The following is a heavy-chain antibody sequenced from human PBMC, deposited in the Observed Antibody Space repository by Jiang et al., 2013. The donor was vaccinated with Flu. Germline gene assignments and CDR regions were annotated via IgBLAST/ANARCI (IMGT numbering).Heavy chain of an antibody. V-gene: IGHV4-59*08. CDR3: ASQVSEKWLSIEH. Sequence: SLICTVSGGSIRHYYWTWIRQPPGKGLEWIGYVFYSGNTNYNPSLKSRVAISVDTSKNQFSLKVNSVTAADTAVYYCASQVSEKWLSIEHWGQGTLVAVSS. D-gene: IGHD3-22*01. J-gene: IGHJ4*02. CDR1: GGSIRHYY. CDR2: VFYSGNT.